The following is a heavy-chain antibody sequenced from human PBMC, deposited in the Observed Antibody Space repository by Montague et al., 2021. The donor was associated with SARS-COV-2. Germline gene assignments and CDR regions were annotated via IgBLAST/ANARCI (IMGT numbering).Heavy chain of an antibody. J-gene: IGHJ3*02. CDR3: ARGRVGATWAFDI. V-gene: IGHV3-53*01. CDR2: IYSGGDT. CDR1: GFTVNSNY. D-gene: IGHD1-26*01. Sequence: SLRLSCAASGFTVNSNYMSWVRQAPGKGLEWVALIYSGGDTTYAVSVRDRFTISRDNSKNTLYLQMNSLRVEDTAVFYCARGRVGATWAFDIWGQGTMVTVSS.